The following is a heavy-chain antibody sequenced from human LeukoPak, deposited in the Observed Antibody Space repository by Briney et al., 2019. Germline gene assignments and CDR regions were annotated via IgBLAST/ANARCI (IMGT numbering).Heavy chain of an antibody. CDR2: IYYSGGT. CDR3: ARDRSLGIIDY. CDR1: GGSVSSYY. D-gene: IGHD3-16*01. Sequence: KSSGTLSLTCTVSGGSVSSYYWSWIRQPPGKGLEWIGYIYYSGGTNYNPSLKSRVTISVDASKNHFSLKLSSVTAADTAVYYCARDRSLGIIDYWGQGTLVTVSS. J-gene: IGHJ4*02. V-gene: IGHV4-59*02.